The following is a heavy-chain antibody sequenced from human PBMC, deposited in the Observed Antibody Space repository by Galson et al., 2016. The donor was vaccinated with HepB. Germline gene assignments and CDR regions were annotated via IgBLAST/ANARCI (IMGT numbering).Heavy chain of an antibody. D-gene: IGHD5-12*01. V-gene: IGHV3-11*03. CDR3: ARNRGYSGYDAFDI. CDR2: ISISSSYT. J-gene: IGHJ3*02. CDR1: GFTFSDYY. Sequence: SPRLSCAASGFTFSDYYMSWIRQAPGKGLEWVSYISISSSYTNYADSVKSRFTISRDNAKNSVYLQMNSLRAEDTAVYYCARNRGYSGYDAFDIWGQGTMVTVSS.